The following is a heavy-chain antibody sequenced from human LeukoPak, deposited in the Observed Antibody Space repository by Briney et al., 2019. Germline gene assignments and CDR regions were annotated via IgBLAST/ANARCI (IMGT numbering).Heavy chain of an antibody. J-gene: IGHJ5*02. V-gene: IGHV4-59*12. CDR2: IYYSGST. D-gene: IGHD6-13*01. CDR1: GGSITSYY. CDR3: ARTQYSSSWYSSWGNWFDP. Sequence: SETLSLTCTVSGGSITSYYWSWIRQPPGKGLEWIGSIYYSGSTNYNPSLKSRVTISVDTSKNQFSLKLSPVTAADTAVYYCARTQYSSSWYSSWGNWFDPWGQGTLVTVSS.